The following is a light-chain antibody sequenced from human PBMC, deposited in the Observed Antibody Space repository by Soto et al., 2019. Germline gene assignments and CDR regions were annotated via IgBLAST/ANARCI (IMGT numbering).Light chain of an antibody. Sequence: VMTQSPATLSLSPGEKATLSCRASQSVSSYLAWYQQKPGQAPRLLIYDASNRATGIPARFSGSGSETDFTLTISSLEPEDFAVYFCQQRSSWTFGQGTKVDI. CDR2: DAS. J-gene: IGKJ1*01. CDR3: QQRSSWT. CDR1: QSVSSY. V-gene: IGKV3-11*01.